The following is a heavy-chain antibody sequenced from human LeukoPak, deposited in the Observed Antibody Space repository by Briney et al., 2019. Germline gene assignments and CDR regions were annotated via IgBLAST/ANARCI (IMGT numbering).Heavy chain of an antibody. D-gene: IGHD3-3*01. V-gene: IGHV4-39*07. CDR2: IFYSGST. J-gene: IGHJ5*02. CDR3: ARDPHYDFWSGYYGGNWFDP. Sequence: SETLSLTCTVSGGSISTSNYYWGWIRQPPGKGLEWIGNIFYSGSTYYSPSLRSRVTISLDTSKNQLSLKLSSLTAADTAVYYCARDPHYDFWSGYYGGNWFDPWGQGTLVTVSS. CDR1: GGSISTSNYY.